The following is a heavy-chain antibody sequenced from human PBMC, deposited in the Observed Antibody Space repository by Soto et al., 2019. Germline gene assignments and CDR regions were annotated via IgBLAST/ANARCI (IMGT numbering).Heavy chain of an antibody. J-gene: IGHJ4*02. CDR2: INAGNGNT. CDR3: ARDLYSSGLTKSHTEYYFDY. D-gene: IGHD6-19*01. V-gene: IGHV1-3*01. Sequence: GQRLEWMGWINAGNGNTKYSQKFQGRVTITRDTSASTAYMELSSLRSEDTAVYYCARDLYSSGLTKSHTEYYFDYWGQGTLVTVSS.